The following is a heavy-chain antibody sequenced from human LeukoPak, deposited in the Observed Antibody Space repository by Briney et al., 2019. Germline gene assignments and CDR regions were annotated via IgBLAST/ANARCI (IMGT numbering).Heavy chain of an antibody. Sequence: GGSLRLSCAASGFTFSSCAMHWVRQAPGKGLEYVSAISSNGGSTYYANSVKGRFTISRDNSKNTLYLQMGSLRAEDMAVYYCARDQEGYCSGGSCYSPAFDIWGQGTMVTVSS. D-gene: IGHD2-15*01. V-gene: IGHV3-64*01. CDR2: ISSNGGST. J-gene: IGHJ3*02. CDR3: ARDQEGYCSGGSCYSPAFDI. CDR1: GFTFSSCA.